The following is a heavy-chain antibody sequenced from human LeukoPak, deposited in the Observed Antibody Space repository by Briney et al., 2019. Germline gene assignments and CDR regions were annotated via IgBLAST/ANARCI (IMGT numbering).Heavy chain of an antibody. D-gene: IGHD6-19*01. CDR3: ARVSSGWYGVWFDP. CDR2: ISAYNGNT. J-gene: IGHJ5*02. Sequence: ASVKVSCKASGYTFTSYGISWVRQAPGQGLEWMGWISAYNGNTNYAQKLQGRVTMTTDTSTSTAYMELRSLRSEDTAVYYCARVSSGWYGVWFDPWGQGTLVTVSS. CDR1: GYTFTSYG. V-gene: IGHV1-18*01.